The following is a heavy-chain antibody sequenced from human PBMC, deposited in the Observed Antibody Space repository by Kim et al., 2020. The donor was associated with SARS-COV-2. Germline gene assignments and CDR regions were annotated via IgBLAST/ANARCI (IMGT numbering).Heavy chain of an antibody. J-gene: IGHJ4*02. Sequence: SEKFQDRVTFTRDKPANTAYLELRRLTSEDTAIYYCARRVEYGSSWPFLDYWGQGTLVTVSS. CDR3: ARRVEYGSSWPFLDY. D-gene: IGHD2-2*01. V-gene: IGHV1-3*01.